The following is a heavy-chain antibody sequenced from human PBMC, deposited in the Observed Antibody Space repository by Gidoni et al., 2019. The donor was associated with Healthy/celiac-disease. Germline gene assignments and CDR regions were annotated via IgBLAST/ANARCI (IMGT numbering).Heavy chain of an antibody. CDR3: ARGRIQLWSSYYYYYGMDV. V-gene: IGHV4-34*01. D-gene: IGHD5-18*01. Sequence: QVQLQQWGAGLLKPSETLSLTCAVYGGSFSGYYWSWIRQPPGKGLEWIGEINHSGRTNYNPSLKSRVTISVDTSKNQFSLKLSSVTAADTAVYYCARGRIQLWSSYYYYYGMDVWGQGTTVTVSS. CDR1: GGSFSGYY. J-gene: IGHJ6*02. CDR2: INHSGRT.